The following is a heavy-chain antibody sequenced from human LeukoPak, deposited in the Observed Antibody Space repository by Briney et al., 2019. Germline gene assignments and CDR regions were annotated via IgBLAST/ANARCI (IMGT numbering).Heavy chain of an antibody. J-gene: IGHJ4*02. CDR1: GYTFTSYV. D-gene: IGHD3-3*01. CDR2: ISAYNGNT. Sequence: ASVKVSCKASGYTFTSYVISWVRQAPGQGLEWMGWISAYNGNTNYAQKLQGRVTMTTDTSTSTAYMELRSLRSDDTAVYYCARDYDFWSGQLGFDYWGQGTLSPSPQ. CDR3: ARDYDFWSGQLGFDY. V-gene: IGHV1-18*01.